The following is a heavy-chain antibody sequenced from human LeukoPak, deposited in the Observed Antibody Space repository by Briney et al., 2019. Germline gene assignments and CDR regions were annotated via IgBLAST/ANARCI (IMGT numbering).Heavy chain of an antibody. V-gene: IGHV3-23*01. Sequence: PGGSLRLSCAASGFTFSSYAMTWVRQAPGRGLEWVSASTGSGGTTYYADSVMGRFTISRDNAKNSLYLQMNSLRAEDTAVYYCARALSSSWLRSHYFDYWGQGTLVTVSS. J-gene: IGHJ4*02. CDR2: STGSGGTT. D-gene: IGHD6-13*01. CDR3: ARALSSSWLRSHYFDY. CDR1: GFTFSSYA.